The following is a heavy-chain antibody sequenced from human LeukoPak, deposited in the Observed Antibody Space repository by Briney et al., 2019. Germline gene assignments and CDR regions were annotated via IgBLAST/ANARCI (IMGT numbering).Heavy chain of an antibody. V-gene: IGHV4-31*03. Sequence: PSQTLSLTCTVSGASISSGGHYWGWIRQQPGKGLEWIGYIYYRGTTYYNPSLKSRVSISLDTSKNQVSLKLTSVTAADTAVYYCARGADYGGNSVPFDYWGQGTLVTVSS. CDR1: GASISSGGHY. CDR3: ARGADYGGNSVPFDY. J-gene: IGHJ4*02. CDR2: IYYRGTT. D-gene: IGHD4-23*01.